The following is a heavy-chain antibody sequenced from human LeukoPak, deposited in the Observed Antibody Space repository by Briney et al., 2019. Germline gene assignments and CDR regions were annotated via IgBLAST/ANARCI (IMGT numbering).Heavy chain of an antibody. CDR3: ATTSNNWNYLWFDP. CDR1: GYTLTELS. J-gene: IGHJ5*02. V-gene: IGHV1-24*01. Sequence: ASVNVSCKVSGYTLTELSMHWVRQAPGKGLEWTGGFDPEDGETIYAQKFQGRVTMTEDTSTDTAYMELSSLRSEDTAVCYCATTSNNWNYLWFDPWGQGTLVTVSS. D-gene: IGHD1-7*01. CDR2: FDPEDGET.